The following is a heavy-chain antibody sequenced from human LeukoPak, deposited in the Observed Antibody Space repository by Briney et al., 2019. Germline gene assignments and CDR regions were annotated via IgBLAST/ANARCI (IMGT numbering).Heavy chain of an antibody. J-gene: IGHJ4*02. CDR2: ISGSGIST. CDR3: ARDGYYDSSGYYYVGLLFDY. Sequence: GGSLRLSCTASGFTFTTYAMNWVRQAPGKGLDWVSAISGSGISTYYTDSVKGRFTISRDNSKNTLYLQMNSLRAEDTAVYYCARDGYYDSSGYYYVGLLFDYWGQETLVTVSS. V-gene: IGHV3-23*01. D-gene: IGHD3-22*01. CDR1: GFTFTTYA.